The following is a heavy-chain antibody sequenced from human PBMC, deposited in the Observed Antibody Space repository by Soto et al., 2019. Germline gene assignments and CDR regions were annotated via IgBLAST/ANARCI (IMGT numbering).Heavy chain of an antibody. V-gene: IGHV1-8*01. CDR1: GYTFTSYD. Sequence: GASVKVSCKASGYTFTSYDINWVRQATGQGLEWMGWMNPNSGNTGYAQKFQGRVTMTRNTSISTAYMELSSLRSEDTAVYYCARAIKLLWFGELYYYYGMDVWGQGTTVTVSS. J-gene: IGHJ6*02. CDR2: MNPNSGNT. D-gene: IGHD3-10*01. CDR3: ARAIKLLWFGELYYYYGMDV.